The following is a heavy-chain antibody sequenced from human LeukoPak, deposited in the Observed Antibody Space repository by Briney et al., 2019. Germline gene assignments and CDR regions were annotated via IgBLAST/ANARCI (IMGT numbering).Heavy chain of an antibody. Sequence: GGSLRLSCAASGFTFSSYWMSWVRQAPGKGLAWVANINQDGGGKYYVDSVRGRFTISRDNAKNSLYLQMNSLRAEDTAVYYCASIVVVIGTRSFDYWGQGSLVSVSS. CDR1: GFTFSSYW. V-gene: IGHV3-7*01. D-gene: IGHD2-15*01. CDR2: INQDGGGK. CDR3: ASIVVVIGTRSFDY. J-gene: IGHJ4*02.